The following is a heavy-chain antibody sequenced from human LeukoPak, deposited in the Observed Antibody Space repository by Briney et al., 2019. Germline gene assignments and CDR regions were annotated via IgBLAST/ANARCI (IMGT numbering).Heavy chain of an antibody. CDR1: GLTFSSYG. J-gene: IGHJ4*02. CDR3: AKWGGGAVAAFFDH. V-gene: IGHV3-23*01. CDR2: TSASGGST. Sequence: GGSLRLSCAASGLTFSSYGMSWVRQAPGKGLEWVSGTSASGGSTYSADSVKGRFTISRDNFKNTLYLQMNSLRAEGTAVSYCAKWGGGAVAAFFDHWGQGTLVTVSS. D-gene: IGHD6-19*01.